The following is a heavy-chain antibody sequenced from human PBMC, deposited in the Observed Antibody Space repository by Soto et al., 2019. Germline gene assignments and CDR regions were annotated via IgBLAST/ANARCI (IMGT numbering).Heavy chain of an antibody. D-gene: IGHD1-26*01. CDR3: ARRLGATDYYSVMDV. CDR2: ISSSGSYI. J-gene: IGHJ6*02. CDR1: GFTFSSYS. V-gene: IGHV3-21*06. Sequence: EVQLVESGGGLVKPGGSLRLSCVVSGFTFSSYSMNWVRQAPGKGLEWVSSISSSGSYIYYADSVKGRFTISRDNAKNSLYLEMNSLGAEETAVYYCARRLGATDYYSVMDVWGQGTTVTVSS.